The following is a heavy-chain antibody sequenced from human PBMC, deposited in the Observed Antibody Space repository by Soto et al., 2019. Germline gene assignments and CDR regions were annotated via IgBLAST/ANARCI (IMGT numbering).Heavy chain of an antibody. V-gene: IGHV1-2*02. D-gene: IGHD6-19*01. CDR1: GYTFTGYY. Sequence: APVKVSCKASGYTFTGYYIHWVRKAPGQGLEWMGWINPNSGGTNYAQKFQGRVTMTRETSISTAYMELSRLRSDDTAVYYCARVRGSSGWYDFFDYWGQGTLVTVSS. J-gene: IGHJ4*02. CDR2: INPNSGGT. CDR3: ARVRGSSGWYDFFDY.